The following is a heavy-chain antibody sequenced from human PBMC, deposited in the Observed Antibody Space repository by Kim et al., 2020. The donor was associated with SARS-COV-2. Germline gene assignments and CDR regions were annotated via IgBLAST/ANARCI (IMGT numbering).Heavy chain of an antibody. CDR2: INSVGSIT. V-gene: IGHV3-74*01. Sequence: GGSLRLSCAASGITFSSYWMHWVRQAPGKGLVWVSRINSVGSITNYADSVKGRFTISRDNAKNTLYLQMNSLRAEDTGVYYCARETSVTTVDAFDIWGQGTMVTVSS. CDR3: ARETSVTTVDAFDI. J-gene: IGHJ3*02. D-gene: IGHD4-17*01. CDR1: GITFSSYW.